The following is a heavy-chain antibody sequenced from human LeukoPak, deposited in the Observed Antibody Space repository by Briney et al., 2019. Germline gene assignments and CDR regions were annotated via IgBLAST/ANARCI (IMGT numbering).Heavy chain of an antibody. D-gene: IGHD6-13*01. CDR1: GFTFSSYG. V-gene: IGHV3-30*18. Sequence: PGGSLRLSCAASGFTFSSYGMHWVRQAPGKGLEWVAVISYDGSNKYYADSVKGRFTISRDNPKNTLYLQMNSLRAEDTAVYYCAKAQYSSSWHGAFDIWGQGTMVTVSS. CDR2: ISYDGSNK. CDR3: AKAQYSSSWHGAFDI. J-gene: IGHJ3*02.